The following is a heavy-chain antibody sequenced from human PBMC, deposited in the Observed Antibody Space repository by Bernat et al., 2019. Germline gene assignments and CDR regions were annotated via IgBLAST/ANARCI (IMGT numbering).Heavy chain of an antibody. CDR3: AKDRGGGSYFDY. J-gene: IGHJ4*02. Sequence: QVQLVESGGGVVQPGGSLRLSCAASGFTFSTNGMHWVRQAPGKGLEWVAFTRYDGSNKYYADSVKGRFTISRDNSKNTLYLQINSLRAEDTAVYYCAKDRGGGSYFDYWGQGTLVTVSS. CDR1: GFTFSTNG. CDR2: TRYDGSNK. V-gene: IGHV3-30*02. D-gene: IGHD1-26*01.